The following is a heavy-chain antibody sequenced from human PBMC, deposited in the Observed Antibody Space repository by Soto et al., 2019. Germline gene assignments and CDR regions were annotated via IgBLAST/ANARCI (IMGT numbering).Heavy chain of an antibody. Sequence: PSETLSLTCTVSGGSIISSSYYWGWIRQPPGKGLEWIGSIYYSGSTYYNPSLKSRVTISVDTSKNQFSLKLSSVTAADMAVYYCASKRPNYYYGMDVWGQGTTVTVSS. CDR2: IYYSGST. CDR1: GGSIISSSYY. V-gene: IGHV4-39*01. CDR3: ASKRPNYYYGMDV. J-gene: IGHJ6*02.